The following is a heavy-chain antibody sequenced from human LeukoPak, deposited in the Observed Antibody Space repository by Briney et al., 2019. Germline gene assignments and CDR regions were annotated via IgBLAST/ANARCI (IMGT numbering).Heavy chain of an antibody. CDR2: IYYSGST. CDR1: GGSISSSSYY. J-gene: IGHJ4*02. Sequence: ETLSLTCTVSGGSISSSSYYWGWIRQPPGKGLEWIGSIYYSGSTYYNPSLKSRVTISVDTSKNQFSLKLSSVTAADTAVYYCARLPGIVVVPAAMNFDYWGQGTLVTVSS. D-gene: IGHD2-2*01. CDR3: ARLPGIVVVPAAMNFDY. V-gene: IGHV4-39*01.